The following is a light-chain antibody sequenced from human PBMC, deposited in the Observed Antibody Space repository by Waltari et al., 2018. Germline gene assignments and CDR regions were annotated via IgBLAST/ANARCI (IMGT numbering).Light chain of an antibody. CDR3: QKYVNLPAT. Sequence: EIVLTQSPGTLSLSPGERATLSCRASQSVGRYLPWYQQKPGQAPRLLIYDASTRATGIPDRFSGSGSGTDFSLTISRLESEDFAVYYCQKYVNLPATFGQGTKVEIK. J-gene: IGKJ1*01. CDR2: DAS. CDR1: QSVGRY. V-gene: IGKV3-20*01.